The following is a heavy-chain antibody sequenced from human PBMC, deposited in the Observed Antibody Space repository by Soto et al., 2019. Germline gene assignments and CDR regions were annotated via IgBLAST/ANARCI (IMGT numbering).Heavy chain of an antibody. Sequence: PSETLSVTCTVSGGSISSYYWSWVRQPPGKGLEWIGYFYYSGSTNYNPSLKSRVTISVDTSKNQFSLKLSSVTAADTAVYYCAKLRYFDWIFDYWGQGTVVTVS. CDR2: FYYSGST. CDR3: AKLRYFDWIFDY. V-gene: IGHV4-59*01. CDR1: GGSISSYY. J-gene: IGHJ4*02. D-gene: IGHD3-9*01.